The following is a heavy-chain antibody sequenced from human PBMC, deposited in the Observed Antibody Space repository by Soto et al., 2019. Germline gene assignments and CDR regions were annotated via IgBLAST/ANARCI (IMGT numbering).Heavy chain of an antibody. V-gene: IGHV2-5*01. Sequence: QITLKESGPALVNPTQTLTLTCTFSGFSLTTFQLGVTWIRQSPGKAPEWLALVYWNGDKRYSPSLRDRLTITKDTSRNQVVLTMTNMDPVDTATYYCGHRSDSFDFWGNDYWGQGILVTVSS. CDR2: VYWNGDK. J-gene: IGHJ4*02. CDR1: GFSLTTFQLG. CDR3: GHRSDSFDFWGNDY. D-gene: IGHD3-3*01.